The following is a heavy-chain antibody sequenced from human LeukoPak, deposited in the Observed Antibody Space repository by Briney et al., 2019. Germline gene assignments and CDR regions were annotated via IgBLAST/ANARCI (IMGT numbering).Heavy chain of an antibody. D-gene: IGHD5-24*01. J-gene: IGHJ4*02. V-gene: IGHV4-34*01. CDR2: INHSGST. Sequence: PSETLSLTCAVYGGSFSGYYWSWIRQPPGKGLEWIGEINHSGSTNYNPSLKSRVTISVDTSKNQFSLKLSSVTAADTAVYYCARSERSPLFDYWGQGTLVTVSS. CDR1: GGSFSGYY. CDR3: ARSERSPLFDY.